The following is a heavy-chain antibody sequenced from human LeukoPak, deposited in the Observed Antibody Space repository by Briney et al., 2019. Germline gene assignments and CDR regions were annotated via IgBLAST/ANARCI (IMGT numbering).Heavy chain of an antibody. Sequence: GASVKVSCKVSGYMFTELSMHWVRQAPGKGLEWMGGFDPEDDEKMYAQKFQGRVPMTEDTSTDTAYMELSSPRSEDTAVYYCAAELSSGYFDYWGQGTLVTVSS. V-gene: IGHV1-24*01. CDR2: FDPEDDEK. J-gene: IGHJ4*02. D-gene: IGHD3-22*01. CDR1: GYMFTELS. CDR3: AAELSSGYFDY.